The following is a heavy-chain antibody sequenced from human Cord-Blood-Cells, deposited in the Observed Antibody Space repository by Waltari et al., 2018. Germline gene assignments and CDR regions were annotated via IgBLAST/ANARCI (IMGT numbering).Heavy chain of an antibody. Sequence: QVQLVQSGAEVKKPGASVKVSCKASGYTFTTYYRPWVRPAPGPGLEWMGIINPSGGSTSYAQKFQGRVTMTRDTSTSTVYMELSSLRSEDTAVYYCARDRRIISGSYYYYYGMDVWGQGTTVTVSS. V-gene: IGHV1-46*03. J-gene: IGHJ6*02. CDR3: ARDRRIISGSYYYYYGMDV. D-gene: IGHD1-26*01. CDR2: INPSGGST. CDR1: GYTFTTYY.